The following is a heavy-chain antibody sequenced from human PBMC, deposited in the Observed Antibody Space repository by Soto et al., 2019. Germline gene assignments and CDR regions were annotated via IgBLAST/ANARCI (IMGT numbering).Heavy chain of an antibody. D-gene: IGHD2-15*01. J-gene: IGHJ4*02. Sequence: QLQLQESGPGLVKPSETLSLTCTVSGGSISSSSYYWGWIRQPPGKGLEWIGSIYYSGSTYYNPSLKSRVTISVDTSKSQFSLKLSSVTAADTAVYYCARHYCSGGSCETFFDYWGQGTLVTVSS. V-gene: IGHV4-39*01. CDR3: ARHYCSGGSCETFFDY. CDR2: IYYSGST. CDR1: GGSISSSSYY.